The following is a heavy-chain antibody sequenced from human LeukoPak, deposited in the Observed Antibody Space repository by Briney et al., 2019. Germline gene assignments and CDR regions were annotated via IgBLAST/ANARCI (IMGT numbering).Heavy chain of an antibody. CDR1: GYTFTSYD. Sequence: ASVKVSCKASGYTFTSYDINWVRQATGQGLEWMGWMNPNSGNTGYAQKFQGRVTMTWNTSISTAYMELSSLRSEDTAVYYCARGPVYCSSTSCHNYYYYSMDVWGQGTTVTVSS. J-gene: IGHJ6*02. V-gene: IGHV1-8*01. D-gene: IGHD2-2*02. CDR3: ARGPVYCSSTSCHNYYYYSMDV. CDR2: MNPNSGNT.